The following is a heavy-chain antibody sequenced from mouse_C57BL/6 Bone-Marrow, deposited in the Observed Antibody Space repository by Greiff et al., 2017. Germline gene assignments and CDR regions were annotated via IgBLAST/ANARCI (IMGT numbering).Heavy chain of an antibody. D-gene: IGHD2-4*01. V-gene: IGHV10-1*01. Sequence: VKDRFTISRDDSESMLYLQMNNLKTEDTAMYYCVRQGDYYDYDDGAYYFDYWGQGTTLTVSS. CDR3: VRQGDYYDYDDGAYYFDY. J-gene: IGHJ2*01.